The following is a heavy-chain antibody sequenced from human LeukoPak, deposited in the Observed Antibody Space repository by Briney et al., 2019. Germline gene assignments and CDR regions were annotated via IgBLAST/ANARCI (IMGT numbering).Heavy chain of an antibody. CDR1: GGSFSGYY. CDR2: INHSGST. D-gene: IGHD2-2*01. Sequence: SGTLSLTCAVYGGSFSGYYWSWIRQPPGKGLEWIGEINHSGSTNYNPSLKSRVTISVDTSKNQFSLKLSSVTAADTAVYYCARGGDIVVVPAAPAGVSYFDYWGQGTLVTVSS. CDR3: ARGGDIVVVPAAPAGVSYFDY. V-gene: IGHV4-34*01. J-gene: IGHJ4*02.